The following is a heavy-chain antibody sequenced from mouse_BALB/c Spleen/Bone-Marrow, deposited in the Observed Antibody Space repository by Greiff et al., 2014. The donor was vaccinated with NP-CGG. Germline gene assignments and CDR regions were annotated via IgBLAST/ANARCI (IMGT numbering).Heavy chain of an antibody. J-gene: IGHJ2*01. Sequence: QVQLQQSGAELVRPGTSVKVSCKASGYAFTDYLMEWLKQRPGQGLEWIGVINPGSGCTNQNEKFKDKATLTADTSSNTAYMQLSSLTSDDSAVYFCARYDGYLDYWGQGTTLTASS. CDR3: ARYDGYLDY. CDR2: INPGSGCT. CDR1: GYAFTDYL. D-gene: IGHD2-3*01. V-gene: IGHV1-54*01.